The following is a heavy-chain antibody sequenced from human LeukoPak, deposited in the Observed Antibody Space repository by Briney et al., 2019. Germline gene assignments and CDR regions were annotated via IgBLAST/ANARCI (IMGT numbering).Heavy chain of an antibody. CDR2: ISDNAGVT. Sequence: GGSLRLTCAASGFTFSSNPMSWVRQAPGKGLEWVSAISDNAGVTFYADSVRGRFTISRDNSKNTLYLQMNSLRAEDTALYYCAKNGDSSGWYPEYWGQGPLDTVSS. CDR1: GFTFSSNP. CDR3: AKNGDSSGWYPEY. D-gene: IGHD6-19*01. J-gene: IGHJ4*02. V-gene: IGHV3-23*01.